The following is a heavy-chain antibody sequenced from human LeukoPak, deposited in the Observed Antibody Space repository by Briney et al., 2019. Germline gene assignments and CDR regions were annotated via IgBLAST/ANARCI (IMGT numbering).Heavy chain of an antibody. J-gene: IGHJ3*02. V-gene: IGHV7-4-1*02. CDR3: ARALTDYSQLPSDAFDI. D-gene: IGHD1-1*01. CDR1: GYTFTSYA. CDR2: INTNTGNP. Sequence: ASVKVSCKASGYTFTSYAMNWVRQAPGQGLEWMGWINTNTGNPTYAQGFTGRFVFSLDTSVSTAYLQISGLKAEDTAVYYCARALTDYSQLPSDAFDIWGQGTMVTVSS.